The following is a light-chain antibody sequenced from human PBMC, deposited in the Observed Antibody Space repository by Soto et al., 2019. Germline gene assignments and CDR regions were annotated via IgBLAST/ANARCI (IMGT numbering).Light chain of an antibody. CDR1: SSDVGGYNY. CDR3: SSYTSSGTPVV. V-gene: IGLV2-14*01. CDR2: EVS. Sequence: SALTQPASVSGSPGQSITISCTGTSSDVGGYNYVSWYQQHPGKAPKLMIYEVSNRPSGVSNRFSGSKSGNTASLTISGLQAEDEADYYCSSYTSSGTPVVFGGGTKLTVL. J-gene: IGLJ2*01.